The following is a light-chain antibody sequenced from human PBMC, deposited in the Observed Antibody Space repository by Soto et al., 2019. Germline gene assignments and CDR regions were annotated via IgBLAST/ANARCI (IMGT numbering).Light chain of an antibody. Sequence: QSVLTQPPSVSGAPGQRVTISCTGSSSNIGAGYEVHWYQQLPGTAPKLLIYENNKRPSGIPDRFSGSKSGTSATLGITGLQTGDEADYYCGTWDSSLSAYVFGTGTKLTVL. CDR1: SSNIGAGY. J-gene: IGLJ1*01. V-gene: IGLV1-51*02. CDR2: ENN. CDR3: GTWDSSLSAYV.